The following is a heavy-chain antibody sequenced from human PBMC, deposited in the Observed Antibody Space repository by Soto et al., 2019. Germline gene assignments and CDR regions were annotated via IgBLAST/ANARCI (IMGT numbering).Heavy chain of an antibody. V-gene: IGHV4-39*01. CDR2: IYYSGTT. J-gene: IGHJ4*02. CDR3: AGPGNIVGCCGWYFDF. Sequence: SETLSLTCTVSGGSISSSSYYWGWIRQPPGKGLEWIGSIYYSGTTYYNPSLKSRVTISADTSQNQFSLKLSSVTAAATAVFYCAGPGNIVGCCGWYFDFWGRGTLVTVSS. D-gene: IGHD2-15*01. CDR1: GGSISSSSYY.